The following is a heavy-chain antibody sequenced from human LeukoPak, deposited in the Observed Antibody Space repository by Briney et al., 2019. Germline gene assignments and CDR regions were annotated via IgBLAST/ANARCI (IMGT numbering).Heavy chain of an antibody. CDR1: GGSISXXS. V-gene: IGHV4-59*01. CDR3: ARGSXSYXFDY. J-gene: IGHJ4*02. Sequence: SLPXTGSGGSISXXSWSWSRQRPGXGVXWIGCIYSSGSTNYNTSLNSRVTISVDTSKNQFSLKLSSVTAADTAVYYCARGSXSYXFDYWGQGTLVTVSS. D-gene: IGHD1-26*01. CDR2: IYSSGST.